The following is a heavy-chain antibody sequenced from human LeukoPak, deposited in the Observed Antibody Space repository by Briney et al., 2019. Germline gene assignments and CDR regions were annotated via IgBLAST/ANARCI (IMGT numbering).Heavy chain of an antibody. CDR1: GFTFSNSA. J-gene: IGHJ6*02. CDR2: ISGSGGGT. Sequence: GGSLRLSCAASGFTFSNSAMSWVRQAPGKGLEWVSAISGSGGGTYYADSVKGRFTISRDNSKNTLYLQMNSLRAEDTAVYYCAKESRAYSSSPGNYGMDVWGQGTTVTVSS. D-gene: IGHD6-13*01. CDR3: AKESRAYSSSPGNYGMDV. V-gene: IGHV3-23*01.